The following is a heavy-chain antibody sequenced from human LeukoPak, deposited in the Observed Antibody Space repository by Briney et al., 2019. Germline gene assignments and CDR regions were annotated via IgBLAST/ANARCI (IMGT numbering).Heavy chain of an antibody. Sequence: PGGSLRLSCAASGFTFSSYSMNWVRQAPGKGLEWVSSISSSSSYIYYADSVKGRFTISRDNAKNSLYLQMNSLRAEDTAVYYCARITVTTGRAFDYWGQGTLVTVSS. CDR2: ISSSSSYI. CDR3: ARITVTTGRAFDY. J-gene: IGHJ4*02. D-gene: IGHD4-17*01. CDR1: GFTFSSYS. V-gene: IGHV3-21*01.